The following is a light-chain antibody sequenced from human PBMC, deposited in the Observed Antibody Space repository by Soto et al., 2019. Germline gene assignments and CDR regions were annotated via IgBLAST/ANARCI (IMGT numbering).Light chain of an antibody. Sequence: QSVLTQPASVSGSPGQSITISCTGTSSDVGSYNLVSWYQQHPGKAPKLMIYEVSKRPSGVSNRFSGSKSGNTASLTISGLQAEDEADYYCCSYAGRPNDVFGTGTKVTVL. J-gene: IGLJ1*01. CDR1: SSDVGSYNL. V-gene: IGLV2-23*02. CDR3: CSYAGRPNDV. CDR2: EVS.